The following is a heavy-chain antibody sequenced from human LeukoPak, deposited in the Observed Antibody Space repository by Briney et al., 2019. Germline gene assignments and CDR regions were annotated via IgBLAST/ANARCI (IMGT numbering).Heavy chain of an antibody. CDR2: INTNTGNP. J-gene: IGHJ6*02. V-gene: IGHV7-4-1*02. D-gene: IGHD3-9*01. CDR1: GYTFTSYD. Sequence: EASVKVSCTASGYTFTSYDMNWVRQAPGQGLEWMGWINTNTGNPTYAQGFTGRFVFSLDTSVSTAYLQISSLKAEDTAVYYCSVTGPRYYYYYYGMDVWGQGTTVTVSS. CDR3: SVTGPRYYYYYYGMDV.